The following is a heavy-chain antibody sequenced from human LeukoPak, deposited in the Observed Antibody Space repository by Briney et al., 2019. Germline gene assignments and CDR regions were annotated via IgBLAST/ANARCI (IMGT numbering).Heavy chain of an antibody. Sequence: GRSLRLSCAASGFTFSSYGMHWVRQAPGKGLEWVAVISYDGSNKYYADSVKGRFTISRDNSKNTLYLQMNSLRAEDTAVYYCAKDSGGGKGNYYFDYWGQGTLVTVSS. CDR2: ISYDGSNK. J-gene: IGHJ4*02. CDR1: GFTFSSYG. D-gene: IGHD4-23*01. CDR3: AKDSGGGKGNYYFDY. V-gene: IGHV3-30*18.